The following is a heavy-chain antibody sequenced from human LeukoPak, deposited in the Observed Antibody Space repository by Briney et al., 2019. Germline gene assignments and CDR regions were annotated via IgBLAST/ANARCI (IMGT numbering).Heavy chain of an antibody. V-gene: IGHV3-7*03. CDR3: ARRNAMDV. CDR2: INRDGRER. CDR1: GFTFSNYW. J-gene: IGHJ6*02. Sequence: GGSLRLSCAASGFTFSNYWMTWVRQAPGKGLEGVANINRDGRERYHVDSVKGRFTISRDDAKSSLYLQMNSLRAEDTAVYYCARRNAMDVWGQGTTVIVFS.